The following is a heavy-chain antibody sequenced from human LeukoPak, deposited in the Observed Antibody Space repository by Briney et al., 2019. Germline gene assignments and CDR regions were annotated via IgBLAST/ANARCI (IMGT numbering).Heavy chain of an antibody. J-gene: IGHJ4*02. Sequence: ASVKVSCKASGYTVTSYYMHWVRQATGQGLEWMGWMNPNSGNTGYAQKFQGRVTMTRNTSISTAYMELSSLRSEDTAVYYCARVQLGGDYALDYWGQGTLVTVSS. V-gene: IGHV1-8*02. CDR2: MNPNSGNT. CDR1: GYTVTSYY. D-gene: IGHD4-17*01. CDR3: ARVQLGGDYALDY.